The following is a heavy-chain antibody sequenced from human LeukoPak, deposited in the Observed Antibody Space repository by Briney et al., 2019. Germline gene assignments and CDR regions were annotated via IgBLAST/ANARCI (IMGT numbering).Heavy chain of an antibody. Sequence: GGSLRLSCAASGFTFSSYAMHWVRRAPGRGLGWGAFISYDGSNKYYADSVRGRFTISRDNSKNTLYLQMNSLRAEDTAVYYCAREEGDDLGYYFDYWGQGTLVTVSS. V-gene: IGHV3-30*04. D-gene: IGHD1-1*01. CDR2: ISYDGSNK. J-gene: IGHJ4*02. CDR3: AREEGDDLGYYFDY. CDR1: GFTFSSYA.